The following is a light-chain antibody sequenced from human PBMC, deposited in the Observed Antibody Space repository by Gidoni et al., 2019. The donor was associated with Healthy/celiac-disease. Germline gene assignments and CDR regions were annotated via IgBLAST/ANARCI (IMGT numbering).Light chain of an antibody. CDR3: QQRSNWPPFT. Sequence: EIVLTQSPATLSLSPGERATLSCRASQSVISYLAWYQQKPGQAPRLLIYDASNRSTGIPARFSGSRSGTDFTLTISSLEPEDFAVYYCQQRSNWPPFTFGGGTKVEIK. J-gene: IGKJ4*01. CDR2: DAS. CDR1: QSVISY. V-gene: IGKV3-11*01.